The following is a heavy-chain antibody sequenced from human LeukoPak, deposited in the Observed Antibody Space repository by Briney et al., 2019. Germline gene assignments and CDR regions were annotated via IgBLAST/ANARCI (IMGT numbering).Heavy chain of an antibody. V-gene: IGHV3-20*04. CDR1: GFTFGHHF. D-gene: IGHD6-13*01. Sequence: GGSLRLSCVASGFTFGHHFMSWVRQAPGKALEWVSAVNWNGGATGYADPVKGRFTISRDNAKRSLYLQMNSLRAEDTALYYCARRKAAAGKGIVLDIWGQGTMVTVSS. J-gene: IGHJ3*02. CDR3: ARRKAAAGKGIVLDI. CDR2: VNWNGGAT.